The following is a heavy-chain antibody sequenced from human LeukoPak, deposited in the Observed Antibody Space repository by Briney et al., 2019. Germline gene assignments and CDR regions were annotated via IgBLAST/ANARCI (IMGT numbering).Heavy chain of an antibody. CDR3: AGRGSSSGTFDV. J-gene: IGHJ3*01. CDR2: IYYSGST. Sequence: SETLSLTCTVSGGSISSSSYYWGWIRQPPGKGLEWIGSIYYSGSTYYNPSLKSRVTMSVDKSKNQISLNLASLTAADTALYYCAGRGSSSGTFDVWGPGTFVTVSS. V-gene: IGHV4-39*07. CDR1: GGSISSSSYY. D-gene: IGHD2-2*01.